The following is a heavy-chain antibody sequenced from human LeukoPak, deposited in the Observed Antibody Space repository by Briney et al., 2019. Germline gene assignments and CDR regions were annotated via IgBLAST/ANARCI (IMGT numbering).Heavy chain of an antibody. CDR3: AVVPAAMYAFDI. CDR2: IYYSGST. V-gene: IGHV4-39*07. D-gene: IGHD2-2*01. J-gene: IGHJ3*02. CDR1: GGSISSSYSY. Sequence: SETLSLTCTVSGGSISSSYSYWGWIRQPPGKGLEWIGNIYYSGSTYYNPSLKSRVTISVDTSKNHFSLKLNSVTAADTAVYYCAVVPAAMYAFDIWGQGTMVTVSS.